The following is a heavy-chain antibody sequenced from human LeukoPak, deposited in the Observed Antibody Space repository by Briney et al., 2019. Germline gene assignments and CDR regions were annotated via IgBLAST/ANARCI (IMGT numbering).Heavy chain of an antibody. CDR2: IIPIFGTA. CDR3: ARAGLRGWLLYRYYYMDV. Sequence: GASVKVSCKASGYTFTSYDINWVRQATGQGLEWMGGIIPIFGTANYAQKFQGRVTITADKSTSTAYMELSSLRSEDTAVYYCARAGLRGWLLYRYYYMDVWGKGTTVTVSS. V-gene: IGHV1-69*06. CDR1: GYTFTSYD. J-gene: IGHJ6*03. D-gene: IGHD3/OR15-3a*01.